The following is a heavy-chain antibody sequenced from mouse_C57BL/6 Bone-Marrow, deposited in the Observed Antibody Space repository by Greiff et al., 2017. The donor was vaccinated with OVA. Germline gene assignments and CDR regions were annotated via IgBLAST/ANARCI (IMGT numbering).Heavy chain of an antibody. J-gene: IGHJ4*01. Sequence: DVMLVESGGGLVKPGGSLKLSCAASGFTFSDYGMHWVRQAPEKGLEWVAYISSGSSTIYYADTVKGRFTISRDNAKTTLFLQMTSLRSEDTAMYYCAVNPCYGAMDYWGQGTSVTVSS. CDR3: AVNPCYGAMDY. CDR1: GFTFSDYG. CDR2: ISSGSSTI. V-gene: IGHV5-17*01. D-gene: IGHD2-10*01.